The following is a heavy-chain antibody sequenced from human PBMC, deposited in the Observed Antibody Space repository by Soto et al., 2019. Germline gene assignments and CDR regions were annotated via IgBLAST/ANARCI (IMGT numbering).Heavy chain of an antibody. J-gene: IGHJ4*02. CDR3: ATVPHYDLWRYFDY. V-gene: IGHV1-3*01. D-gene: IGHD3-3*01. Sequence: ASVKVSCKASGYTFTSYAMHWVRQAPGQRLEWMGWINAGNGNTKYSQKFQGRVTMTEDTSTDTAYMELSSLRSEDTAVYYCATVPHYDLWRYFDYWGQGTLVTVSS. CDR1: GYTFTSYA. CDR2: INAGNGNT.